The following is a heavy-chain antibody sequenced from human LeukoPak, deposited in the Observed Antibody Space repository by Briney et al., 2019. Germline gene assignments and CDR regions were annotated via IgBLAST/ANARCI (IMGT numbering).Heavy chain of an antibody. J-gene: IGHJ2*01. CDR3: ARSTYYNILTGYYGYFDL. CDR2: IYYSGTT. Sequence: PSETLSPTCAVSIDSIRSIHWWGWIRQPPGKGLEWIGNIYYSGTTYYNPSLKSRVTMSVDTSKNQFSLKLSSVTAVDTAVYYCARSTYYNILTGYYGYFDLWGRGTLVTVSS. V-gene: IGHV4-28*01. CDR1: IDSIRSIHW. D-gene: IGHD3-9*01.